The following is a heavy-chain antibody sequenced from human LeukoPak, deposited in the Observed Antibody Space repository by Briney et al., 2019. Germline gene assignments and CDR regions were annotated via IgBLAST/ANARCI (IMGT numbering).Heavy chain of an antibody. J-gene: IGHJ4*02. CDR1: GYTFTSYD. V-gene: IGHV1-8*01. D-gene: IGHD5-18*01. CDR3: ARGYSYDPFFDY. CDR2: MNPNSGNT. Sequence: ASVKVSCKASGYTFTSYDINWVRQATGQGLEWMGWMNPNSGNTGYAQKFQGRVTMTRNTSISTAYMELSSLRSEDTAVYYCARGYSYDPFFDYWGQGNLVTVSS.